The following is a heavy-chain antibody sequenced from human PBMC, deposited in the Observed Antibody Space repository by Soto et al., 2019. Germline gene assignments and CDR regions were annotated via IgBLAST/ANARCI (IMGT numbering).Heavy chain of an antibody. CDR3: AKTQGLELVPLGTVDCFER. CDR2: ISGSGFKK. CDR1: GFIFENFG. V-gene: IGHV3-23*01. Sequence: GSLRLSCAASGFIFENFGMSWVRQAPGKGLEWISSISGSGFKKYYADSVKGRVTISRDNSKSTVYLELNNLSAEDTAVYHCAKTQGLELVPLGTVDCFERWGQGSVGTVS. D-gene: IGHD2-21*01. J-gene: IGHJ5*02.